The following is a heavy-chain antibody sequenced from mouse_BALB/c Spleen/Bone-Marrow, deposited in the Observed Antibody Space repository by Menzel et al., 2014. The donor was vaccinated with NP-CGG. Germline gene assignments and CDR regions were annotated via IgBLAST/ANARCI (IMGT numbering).Heavy chain of an antibody. J-gene: IGHJ2*01. Sequence: VQLVESGPSLVAPSQSLSITCTVSGFSLTGYGVNWVRQPPGKGLEWLGMIWGDGSTDYNSVLKSRLNISKDNSKSQVFLKMNSLQTDDTARYYCARSFTTVVATPFDYWGQGTTLTVSS. V-gene: IGHV2-6-7*01. CDR2: IWGDGST. D-gene: IGHD1-1*01. CDR3: ARSFTTVVATPFDY. CDR1: GFSLTGYG.